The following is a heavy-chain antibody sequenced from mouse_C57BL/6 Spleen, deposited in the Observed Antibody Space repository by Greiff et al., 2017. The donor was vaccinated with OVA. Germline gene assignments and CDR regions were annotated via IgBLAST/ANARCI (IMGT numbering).Heavy chain of an antibody. Sequence: VKLQESGPELVKPGASVKISCKASGYAFSSSWMNWVKQRPGKGLEWIGRIYPGDGDTNYNGKFKGKATLTADKSSSTAYMQLSSLTSEDSAVYFCARQLGEYWGQGTSVTVSS. CDR3: ARQLGEY. V-gene: IGHV1-82*01. D-gene: IGHD4-1*02. J-gene: IGHJ4*01. CDR1: GYAFSSSW. CDR2: IYPGDGDT.